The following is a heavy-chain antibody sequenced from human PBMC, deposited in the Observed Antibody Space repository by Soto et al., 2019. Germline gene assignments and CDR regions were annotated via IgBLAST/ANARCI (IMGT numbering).Heavy chain of an antibody. CDR1: GFTFSSYW. CDR3: ARELIVATIGYWFDP. J-gene: IGHJ5*02. Sequence: GGSLRLSCAASGFTFSSYWMSWVRQAPGKGLEWVANIKQDGSEKYYVDSVKGRFTISRDNAKNSLYLQMNSLRAEDTAVYYCARELIVATIGYWFDPWGQGTLVTVS. V-gene: IGHV3-7*01. CDR2: IKQDGSEK. D-gene: IGHD5-12*01.